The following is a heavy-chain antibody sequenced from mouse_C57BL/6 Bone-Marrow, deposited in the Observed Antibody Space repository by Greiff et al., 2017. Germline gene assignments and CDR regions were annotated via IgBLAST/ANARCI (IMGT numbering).Heavy chain of an antibody. D-gene: IGHD1-1*01. CDR3: VRQVDYYGSSYDY. Sequence: EVHLVESGGGLVQPKGSLKLSCAASGFSFNTYAMNWVRQAPGKGLEWVARIRSKSNNYATYYADSVKDRFTISRDDSESMLYLQMNNLKTEDTAMYYCVRQVDYYGSSYDYWGQGTTLTVSS. CDR1: GFSFNTYA. J-gene: IGHJ2*01. V-gene: IGHV10-1*01. CDR2: IRSKSNNYAT.